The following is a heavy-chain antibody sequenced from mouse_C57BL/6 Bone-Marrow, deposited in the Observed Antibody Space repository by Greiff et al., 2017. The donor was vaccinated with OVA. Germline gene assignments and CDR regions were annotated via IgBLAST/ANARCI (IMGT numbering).Heavy chain of an antibody. CDR2: IHPNSGRT. Sequence: VQLQQPGAELVKPGASVKLSCKASGYTFTSYWMHWVKQRPGQGLEWIGMIHPNSGRTNYNEKFKSKATLSVDKSSSTAYMQLSSLTSEDSAIYYCARNYCSSNGAMDYWGQGTSVTVSS. CDR1: GYTFTSYW. V-gene: IGHV1-64*01. D-gene: IGHD1-1*01. CDR3: ARNYCSSNGAMDY. J-gene: IGHJ4*01.